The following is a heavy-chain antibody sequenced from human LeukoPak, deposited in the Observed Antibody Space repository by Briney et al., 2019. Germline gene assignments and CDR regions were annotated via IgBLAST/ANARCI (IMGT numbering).Heavy chain of an antibody. CDR3: ARVFEAARLRREYMDV. Sequence: ASVKVSCKASGGPFSSYAISWVRQAPAQGLEWMGGIIPIFGTAIYAQQFQGRVTITADESTITAYLQLSSLTSEVTAVYYCARVFEAARLRREYMDVWGNGTTVTVSS. CDR2: IIPIFGTA. CDR1: GGPFSSYA. V-gene: IGHV1-69*13. J-gene: IGHJ6*03. D-gene: IGHD6-6*01.